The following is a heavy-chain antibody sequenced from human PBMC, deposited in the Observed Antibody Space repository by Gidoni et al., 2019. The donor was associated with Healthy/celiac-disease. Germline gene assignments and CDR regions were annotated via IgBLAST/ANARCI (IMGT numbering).Heavy chain of an antibody. Sequence: QVQLVESGGGVVQPGRSLRLSCAASGFTFSNCGMHWVRQAPGKGLEWVGVISYDGSNKYLADSVKGRFTISRDNSKNTLYLQMNSLRAEDTAVDYCAKDSRGWSIFDYWGQGTLVTVSS. CDR2: ISYDGSNK. J-gene: IGHJ4*02. V-gene: IGHV3-30*18. D-gene: IGHD6-19*01. CDR1: GFTFSNCG. CDR3: AKDSRGWSIFDY.